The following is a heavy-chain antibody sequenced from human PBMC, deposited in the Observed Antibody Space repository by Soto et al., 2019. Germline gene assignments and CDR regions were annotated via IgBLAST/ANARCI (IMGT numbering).Heavy chain of an antibody. CDR3: ARAGGLGFCSSTSCYPNRYFDY. Sequence: ASVKVSCKASGYRFTDYYIHWVRQAPGQGPEWMGWINPNTGGTTYAQKFQGRVTMTRDMSMSTAYMELSRLRSDDTALFYCARAGGLGFCSSTSCYPNRYFDYWGQGTQVTVSS. CDR2: INPNTGGT. J-gene: IGHJ4*02. CDR1: GYRFTDYY. D-gene: IGHD2-2*01. V-gene: IGHV1-2*02.